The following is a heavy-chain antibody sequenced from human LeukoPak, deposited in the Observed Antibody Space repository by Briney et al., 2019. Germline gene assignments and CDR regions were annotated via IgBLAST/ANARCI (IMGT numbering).Heavy chain of an antibody. V-gene: IGHV3-30*18. Sequence: GGSLRLSCAASGFTFSSYGMHWVRQAPGKGLEWVAVISYDGSNKYYADSVKGRFTISRDNSKNTLYLQMNSLRAEDTAVYYCAKGQGIAVAPVWGQGTMVTVSS. CDR2: ISYDGSNK. CDR1: GFTFSSYG. J-gene: IGHJ3*01. D-gene: IGHD6-19*01. CDR3: AKGQGIAVAPV.